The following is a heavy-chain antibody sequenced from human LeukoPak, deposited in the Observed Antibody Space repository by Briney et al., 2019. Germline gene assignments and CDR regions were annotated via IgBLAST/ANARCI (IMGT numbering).Heavy chain of an antibody. D-gene: IGHD1-26*01. CDR2: IYHSGST. CDR3: ARLGRPYYFDY. V-gene: IGHV4-38-2*01. J-gene: IGHJ4*02. CDR1: DYSISSAYY. Sequence: KPSETLSLTCAVSDYSISSAYYWSWIRQPPGKGLEWIGNIYHSGSTYYNPSLKSRVTISVDTSKNQFSLKLSSVTAADTAVYYCARLGRPYYFDYWGQGTLVTVSS.